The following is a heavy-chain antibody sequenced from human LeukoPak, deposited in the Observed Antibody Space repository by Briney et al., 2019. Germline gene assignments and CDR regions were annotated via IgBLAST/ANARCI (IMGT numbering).Heavy chain of an antibody. CDR3: ARADCSSTSCYQDY. CDR1: GFTFSSYA. Sequence: GGSLRLSCAASGFTFSSYAMHWVRQAPGKGLEWVAVISYDGSNKYYADSVKGRFTISRDNSKNTLYLQMNSLRAEDTAVYYCARADCSSTSCYQDYWGQGTLVTASS. V-gene: IGHV3-30*01. J-gene: IGHJ4*02. CDR2: ISYDGSNK. D-gene: IGHD2-2*01.